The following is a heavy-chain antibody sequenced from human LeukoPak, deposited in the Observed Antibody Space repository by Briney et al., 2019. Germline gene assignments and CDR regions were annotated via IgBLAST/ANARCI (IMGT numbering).Heavy chain of an antibody. CDR2: ISSSSSYI. CDR1: GFTFSSYS. J-gene: IGHJ4*02. Sequence: GGSLRLSCAASGFTFSSYSMNWVRQAPGKGLEWVSSISSSSSYIYYADSVKGRFTISRDNAKNSLYLQMNSLRAEDTAVYYCALNLERGSSWYFGYWGQGTLVTVSS. V-gene: IGHV3-21*01. D-gene: IGHD6-13*01. CDR3: ALNLERGSSWYFGY.